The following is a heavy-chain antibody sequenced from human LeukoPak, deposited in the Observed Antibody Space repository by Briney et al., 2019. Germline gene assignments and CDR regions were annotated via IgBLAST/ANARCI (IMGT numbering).Heavy chain of an antibody. CDR2: IRSKAYGGTT. V-gene: IGHV3-49*03. CDR3: TRERSSLRFVVDWFDP. J-gene: IGHJ5*02. D-gene: IGHD3-3*01. CDR1: GFTFGDYA. Sequence: PGGSLRLSCTASGFTFGDYAMSWFRQAPGKGLEWVGFIRSKAYGGTTEYAASVKGRFTISRGDSKSIAYLQMNSLKTDDTAVYYCTRERSSLRFVVDWFDPWGQGTLVTVSS.